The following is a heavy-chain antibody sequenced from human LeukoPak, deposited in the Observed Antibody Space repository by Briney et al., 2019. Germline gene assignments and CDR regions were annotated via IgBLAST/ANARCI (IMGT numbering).Heavy chain of an antibody. V-gene: IGHV4-34*01. CDR1: GGSFSGYY. J-gene: IGHJ4*02. CDR2: INHSGST. Sequence: SETLSLTCAVYGGSFSGYYWSWIRQPPGKGLEWIGEINHSGSTNYNPSLKSRVTISVDKSKNQFSLKLSSVTSADTSLYYCARVRYSDSSVLTRKRSYYFDYWGQGNLVTVSS. D-gene: IGHD3-22*01. CDR3: ARVRYSDSSVLTRKRSYYFDY.